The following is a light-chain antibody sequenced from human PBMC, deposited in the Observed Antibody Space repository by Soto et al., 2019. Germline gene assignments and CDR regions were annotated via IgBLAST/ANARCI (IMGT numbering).Light chain of an antibody. V-gene: IGKV3-15*01. J-gene: IGKJ4*02. CDR2: RTS. CDR1: QIISSN. CDR3: QQYNNWPRAT. Sequence: GRSQYPAALSVVAGVRATLWCGARQIISSNLAWYEQKPGQAPTLLMSRTSSRATGFPARFSGSGSGTEFNLTISSLQSADFGVYYCQQYNNWPRATFGGGTKVDIK.